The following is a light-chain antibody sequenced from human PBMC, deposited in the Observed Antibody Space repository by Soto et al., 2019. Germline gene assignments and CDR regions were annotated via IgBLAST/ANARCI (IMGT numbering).Light chain of an antibody. CDR3: QQYGNSPQT. CDR2: GAS. V-gene: IGKV3-20*01. Sequence: IGRTQSPATLSVSPGERAPPSCRASQSVSSNLAWYQQKPGQAPRLLIYGASTRATGIPDRFSGSGSATDFTLTISRLEPEDFAVYYCQQYGNSPQTFGQGTKVDIK. CDR1: QSVSSN. J-gene: IGKJ1*01.